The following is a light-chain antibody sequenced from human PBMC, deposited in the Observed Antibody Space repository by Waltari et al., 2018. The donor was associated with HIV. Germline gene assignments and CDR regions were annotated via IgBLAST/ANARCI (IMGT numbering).Light chain of an antibody. J-gene: IGKJ4*01. V-gene: IGKV3-20*01. CDR2: GAS. CDR3: QQYGSSPFT. CDR1: QRVSSSY. Sequence: ETVLTQSPGTLSLSPGERATLSCRASQRVSSSYLAWYQQKPVQAPRLLLSGASSSATGISDRFSGSGSGTDFTLTISRLEPEDFAVYYCQQYGSSPFTFGGGTKVEIK.